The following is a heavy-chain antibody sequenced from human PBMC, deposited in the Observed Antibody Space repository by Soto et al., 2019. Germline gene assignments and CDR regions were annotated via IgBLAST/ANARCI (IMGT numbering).Heavy chain of an antibody. Sequence: GGSLRLSCAASGFTFSSYAMHWVRQAPGKGLEWVAVISYDGSNKYYADSVKGRFTISRDNSKNTLYLQMNSLRAEDTAVYYCARDHPFTIFGVAAGMDVWGQGTTVTVSS. CDR2: ISYDGSNK. CDR1: GFTFSSYA. D-gene: IGHD3-3*01. CDR3: ARDHPFTIFGVAAGMDV. J-gene: IGHJ6*02. V-gene: IGHV3-30-3*01.